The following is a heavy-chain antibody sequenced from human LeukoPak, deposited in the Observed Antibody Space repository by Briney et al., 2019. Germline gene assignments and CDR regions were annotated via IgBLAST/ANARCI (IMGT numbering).Heavy chain of an antibody. CDR1: GGSISPYF. V-gene: IGHV4-59*01. D-gene: IGHD3-10*01. Sequence: PSETLSLTCTVSGGSISPYFWSWIRQPPGKGLEWIGYISYTGSTNYNPSLRSRVTISVDTSKNQFSLQLTSVTAADTAVYYCARDDYRGVTNFDPWGQGTLVTVSS. CDR3: ARDDYRGVTNFDP. J-gene: IGHJ5*02. CDR2: ISYTGST.